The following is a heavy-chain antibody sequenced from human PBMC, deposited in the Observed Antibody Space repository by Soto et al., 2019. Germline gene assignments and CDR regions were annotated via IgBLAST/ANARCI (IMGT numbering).Heavy chain of an antibody. Sequence: EVQLLESGGDLVQPGGSLRLSCEASGFTFSNYAMSWVRQAPGKGLEWVTGISARGGTTYYVDSVKGRFTISRDNSKTTLYPQMNALRAEDRAVYYCAIDRGFGAGHGMDVWGQGTTVTVSS. CDR1: GFTFSNYA. CDR2: ISARGGTT. J-gene: IGHJ6*02. D-gene: IGHD3-10*01. V-gene: IGHV3-23*01. CDR3: AIDRGFGAGHGMDV.